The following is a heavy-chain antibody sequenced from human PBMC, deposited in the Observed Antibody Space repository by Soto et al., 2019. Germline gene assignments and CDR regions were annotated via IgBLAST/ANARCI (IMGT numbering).Heavy chain of an antibody. J-gene: IGHJ6*02. CDR1: GGPISSGGYY. CDR3: ARVLGTVSIYYYYGMDV. D-gene: IGHD4-4*01. V-gene: IGHV4-31*03. Sequence: TLSLTCTVSGGPISSGGYYWSWIRQHPGKGLEWIGSVYYSGSIYYNPSLKSRVTISVDTSENQFSLKMSSVTAADTAVYYCARVLGTVSIYYYYGMDVWGQGTTVTVSS. CDR2: VYYSGSI.